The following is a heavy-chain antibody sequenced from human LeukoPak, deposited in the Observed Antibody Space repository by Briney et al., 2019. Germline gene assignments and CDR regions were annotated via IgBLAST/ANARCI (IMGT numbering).Heavy chain of an antibody. CDR3: ARSRDYYGSGSYPHDY. D-gene: IGHD3-10*01. CDR1: GFTFDDYG. Sequence: PGGSLRLSCAASGFTFDDYGMSWVRQAPGKGLEWVSGINWNGGSTGYADSVKGRFTISRDNAKNSLYLQMNSLRAEDTAVYYCARSRDYYGSGSYPHDYWGQGTLVTVSS. CDR2: INWNGGST. V-gene: IGHV3-20*04. J-gene: IGHJ4*02.